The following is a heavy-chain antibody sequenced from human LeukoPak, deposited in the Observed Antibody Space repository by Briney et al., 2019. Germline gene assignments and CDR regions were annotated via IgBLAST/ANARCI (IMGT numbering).Heavy chain of an antibody. Sequence: SETLSLTCAVSGGSISSSRYSWGWIRQPPGKGLEWIGYVYYSGSTDYNPSLKSRVTMSVDTSKNQFSLKLTSMTVADTAIYYCARHGGGSSSIFYSDYWGQGAPVTVSS. V-gene: IGHV4-39*01. D-gene: IGHD6-13*01. CDR1: GGSISSSRYS. CDR3: ARHGGGSSSIFYSDY. J-gene: IGHJ4*02. CDR2: VYYSGST.